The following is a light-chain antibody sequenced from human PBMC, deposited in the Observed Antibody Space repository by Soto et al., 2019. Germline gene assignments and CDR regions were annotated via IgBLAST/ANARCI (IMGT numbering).Light chain of an antibody. Sequence: DLQMTQSPSSLSASIGDRVTITCRASQSIDSCLSWYQQKPGKAPKLLIYAASTLQSGVPSRFSGSGSGTDFTLTISSLQRGDLATYYCLHTHSAPATFGQGTRVEIK. V-gene: IGKV1-39*01. CDR3: LHTHSAPAT. J-gene: IGKJ1*01. CDR1: QSIDSC. CDR2: AAS.